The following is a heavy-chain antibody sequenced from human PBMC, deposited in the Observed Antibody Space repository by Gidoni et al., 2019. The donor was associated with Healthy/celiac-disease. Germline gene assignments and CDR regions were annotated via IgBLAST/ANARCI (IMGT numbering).Heavy chain of an antibody. J-gene: IGHJ4*02. D-gene: IGHD2-15*01. CDR2: IGTAGDP. CDR3: ASWDCSGGSCYYHD. Sequence: EVQLVEYGGGLVQPGGSLRLSCAASGFTFSSYDMHWVRQATGKGLEWVSAIGTAGDPYYPGSVKGRFTISRENAKNSLYLQMNSLRAGDTAAYYCASWDCSGGSCYYHDWGQGTLVTVSS. CDR1: GFTFSSYD. V-gene: IGHV3-13*05.